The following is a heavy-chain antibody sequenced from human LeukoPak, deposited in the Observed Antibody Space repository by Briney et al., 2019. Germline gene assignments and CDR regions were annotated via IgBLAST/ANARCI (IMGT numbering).Heavy chain of an antibody. V-gene: IGHV4-34*01. CDR2: INHSGST. Sequence: SETLSLTCAVYGGSFSGYYWSWLRQPPGKGVEWIGEINHSGSTNYNPSLKSRVTISVDTSKNQFSLKLSSVTAADTAVYYCARGGIAARRGYYYMDVWGKGTTVTVSS. CDR3: ARGGIAARRGYYYMDV. D-gene: IGHD6-6*01. CDR1: GGSFSGYY. J-gene: IGHJ6*03.